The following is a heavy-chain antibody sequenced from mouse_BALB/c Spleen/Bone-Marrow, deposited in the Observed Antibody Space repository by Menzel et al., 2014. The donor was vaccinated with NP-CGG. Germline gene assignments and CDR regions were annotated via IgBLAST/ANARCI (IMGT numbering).Heavy chain of an antibody. CDR1: GYAFTDYH. CDR2: INPNNGDT. CDR3: ARRQEDYYAWFAY. D-gene: IGHD1-1*01. V-gene: IGHV1-18*01. J-gene: IGHJ3*01. Sequence: EVQLQQSGPEPVKPGASVKMSCKASGYAFTDYHMKWVKQSHGKSLEWIGEINPNNGDTFYNQKYKGKATLTVDKSSSTAYMQLNSLTSEDSAVYYCARRQEDYYAWFAYWGQGTLVTVSA.